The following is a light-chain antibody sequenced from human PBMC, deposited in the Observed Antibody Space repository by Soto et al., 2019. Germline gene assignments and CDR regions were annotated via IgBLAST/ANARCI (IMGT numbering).Light chain of an antibody. CDR1: SSDVGGYNY. J-gene: IGLJ1*01. Sequence: QSVLTQPPSASGSPGQSVTISCTGTSSDVGGYNYVSWYQQHQGKVPKLMVYEVNKRPSGVPDRFSGSKSGNTASLTVSGLQAEDEADYYCTSYAGGNNVFGTGTKLTVL. V-gene: IGLV2-8*01. CDR3: TSYAGGNNV. CDR2: EVN.